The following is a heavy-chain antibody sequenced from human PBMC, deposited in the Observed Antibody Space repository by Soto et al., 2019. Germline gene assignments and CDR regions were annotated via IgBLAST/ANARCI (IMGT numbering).Heavy chain of an antibody. D-gene: IGHD3-10*02. Sequence: HPGGSLRLSCAASGFTFSSYGMHWVRQAPGKGLEWVAVISYDGSNKYYADSVKGRFTISRDNSKNTLYLQMNSLRAEDTAVYYCAKDRVQGCSGSYYGKGCYYYYGMDVWGQGTTVTVSS. J-gene: IGHJ6*02. CDR2: ISYDGSNK. CDR3: AKDRVQGCSGSYYGKGCYYYYGMDV. V-gene: IGHV3-30*18. CDR1: GFTFSSYG.